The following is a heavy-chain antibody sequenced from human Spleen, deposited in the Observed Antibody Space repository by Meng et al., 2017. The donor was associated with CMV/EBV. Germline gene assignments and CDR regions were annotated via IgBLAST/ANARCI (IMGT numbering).Heavy chain of an antibody. J-gene: IGHJ5*02. D-gene: IGHD4-23*01. Sequence: SGYTFTGYYMHWVRQAPVQGLEGLGWINPNSGGTNNAQKFQGWVTMTRDTSISKAYMELSRLRSGDTAVYYCAGDRGSDYGGQGWFGPWGQGTLVTVSS. CDR3: AGDRGSDYGGQGWFGP. CDR1: GYTFTGYY. CDR2: INPNSGGT. V-gene: IGHV1-2*04.